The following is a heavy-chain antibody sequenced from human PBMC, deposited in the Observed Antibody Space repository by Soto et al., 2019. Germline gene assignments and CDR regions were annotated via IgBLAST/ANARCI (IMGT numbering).Heavy chain of an antibody. CDR2: IRSKANSYAT. D-gene: IGHD5-12*01. CDR1: GFTISGSA. CDR3: TRAEDSGYDYYYYYYMDV. V-gene: IGHV3-73*01. J-gene: IGHJ6*03. Sequence: EGQLVESGGGLVQPGGSLKLCCAASGFTISGSAMDWVRQASGKGVEWVGRIRSKANSYATEYAASVKGSLTISRDGSKNPGYLQMNSLNTEDTAVYYCTRAEDSGYDYYYYYYMDVCGKGTTVTVS.